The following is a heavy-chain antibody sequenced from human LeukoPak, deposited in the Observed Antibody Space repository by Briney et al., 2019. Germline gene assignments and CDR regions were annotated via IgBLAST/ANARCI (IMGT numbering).Heavy chain of an antibody. J-gene: IGHJ4*02. D-gene: IGHD7-27*01. CDR1: GGSISSYY. CDR2: IYYSGNT. V-gene: IGHV4-59*01. CDR3: ATTGWGSDFYFDY. Sequence: KPSETLSLTCTVSGGSISSYYCSWIRQPPGKGLEWIGYIYYSGNTNYNPSLKSRVTISVDTSKNQFSLKLSSVTAADTAVYYCATTGWGSDFYFDYWVQGTLVTVSS.